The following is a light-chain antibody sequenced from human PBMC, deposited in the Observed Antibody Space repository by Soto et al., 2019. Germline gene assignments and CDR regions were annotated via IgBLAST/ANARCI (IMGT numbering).Light chain of an antibody. J-gene: IGKJ2*01. CDR1: QSLVYSDGNTY. V-gene: IGKV2-30*01. CDR3: MQGNNCPYT. Sequence: DVVMTQSPFSLPVTLGQPASISCPSSQSLVYSDGNTYLNWIQQRPGQSPTALLYQVSNRECGVPERFSGSGSGTDFTLNISSVQAEDVVVYYCMQGNNCPYTSGQGTKLEIK. CDR2: QVS.